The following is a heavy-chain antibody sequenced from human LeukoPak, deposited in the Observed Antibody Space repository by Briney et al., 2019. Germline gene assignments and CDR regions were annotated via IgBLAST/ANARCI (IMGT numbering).Heavy chain of an antibody. CDR1: GYTFTSYG. J-gene: IGHJ6*03. Sequence: ASVKVSCKASGYTFTSYGISWVRQAPGQGFEWMGWISAYNGNTNYAQKLQGRVTMTTDTSTSTACMELRSLRSDDTAVYYCARDRKGTTGTTYYYYMDVWGKGTTVTISS. CDR2: ISAYNGNT. D-gene: IGHD1-1*01. V-gene: IGHV1-18*01. CDR3: ARDRKGTTGTTYYYYMDV.